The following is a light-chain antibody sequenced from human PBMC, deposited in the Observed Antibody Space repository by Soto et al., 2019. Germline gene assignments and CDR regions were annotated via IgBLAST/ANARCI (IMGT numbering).Light chain of an antibody. CDR2: EVS. CDR3: SSYTSISTPYV. V-gene: IGLV2-14*01. J-gene: IGLJ1*01. Sequence: QSALTQPASVSGSPGQSITISCTGTSSDVGGYNYVSWYQQHPGKAPKLMIYEVSNRPSGVSNRFSGSKSGNTASLTISGLQAEDEADYYCSSYTSISTPYVFGTGTKAHRP. CDR1: SSDVGGYNY.